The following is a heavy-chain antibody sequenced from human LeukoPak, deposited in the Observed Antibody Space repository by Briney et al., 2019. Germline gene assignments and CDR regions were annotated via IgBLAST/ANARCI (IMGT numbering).Heavy chain of an antibody. D-gene: IGHD6-19*01. V-gene: IGHV4-59*01. J-gene: IGHJ5*02. CDR3: ARDQSSGWFLFDP. Sequence: PSETLSLTCTVSGGSISTYYWTWIRQPAGKGLEWIGYIYYSGSTNYNPSLKSRVTISVDTSKNQFSLKLSSVTAADTAVYYCARDQSSGWFLFDPWGQGTLVTVSS. CDR1: GGSISTYY. CDR2: IYYSGST.